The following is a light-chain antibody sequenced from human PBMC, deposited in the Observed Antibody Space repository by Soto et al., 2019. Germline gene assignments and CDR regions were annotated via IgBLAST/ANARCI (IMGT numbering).Light chain of an antibody. V-gene: IGKV3-11*01. CDR2: DAS. J-gene: IGKJ1*01. CDR3: QQRNYWPRT. Sequence: EIVLTQSPATLSLSPGERATLSCRASQSVSSYLTWYQQKPGQAPRFLIYDASNRATDIPARFSGSGSGTDFTLTISSLEPEDFAVYYCQQRNYWPRTFGQGTKVEIK. CDR1: QSVSSY.